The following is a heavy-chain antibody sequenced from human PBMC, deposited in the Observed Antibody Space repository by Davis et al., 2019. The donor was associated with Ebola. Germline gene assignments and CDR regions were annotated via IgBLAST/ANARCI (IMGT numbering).Heavy chain of an antibody. D-gene: IGHD3-16*01. J-gene: IGHJ6*04. CDR3: ARDPSGGSGWSVGYYGMDV. CDR1: GFTVSSNY. Sequence: GESLKISCAASGFTVSSNYMIWVRQAPGKGLEWVSLLYSSGSTFYADSVKGRFIISRDNYENTLYLQMNSLRVDDTAVYFCARDPSGGSGWSVGYYGMDVWGKGTTVTVSS. V-gene: IGHV3-53*01. CDR2: LYSSGST.